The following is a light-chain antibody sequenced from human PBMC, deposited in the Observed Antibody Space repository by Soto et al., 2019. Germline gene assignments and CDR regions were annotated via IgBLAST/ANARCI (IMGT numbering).Light chain of an antibody. CDR3: LLYYGGAPV. V-gene: IGLV7-43*01. CDR1: AGAVISAHY. Sequence: QAVVTQEPSLTVSPGGTVTLTCASSAGAVISAHYPNWFQQKPGQAPRSLIYSTGNRHSWTPARFSGSLLGGKAALTLSGVQPEDEAEYYCLLYYGGAPVFGGGTKVTVL. J-gene: IGLJ3*02. CDR2: STG.